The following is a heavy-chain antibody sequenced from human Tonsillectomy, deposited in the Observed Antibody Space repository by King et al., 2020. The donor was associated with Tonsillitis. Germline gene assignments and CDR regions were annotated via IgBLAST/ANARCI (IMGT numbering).Heavy chain of an antibody. CDR3: ARHMGVKRWLQVRNGVFDY. CDR1: GGSISSSSYY. V-gene: IGHV4-39*01. D-gene: IGHD5-24*01. CDR2: IYYSGST. Sequence: QLQESGPGLVKPSETLSLTCTVSGGSISSSSYYWGWIRQPPGKGLEWIGSIYYSGSTYYNPSLKSRVTISVDTSKNQFSLKLSSVTAADTAVYYCARHMGVKRWLQVRNGVFDYWGQGTLVTVSS. J-gene: IGHJ4*02.